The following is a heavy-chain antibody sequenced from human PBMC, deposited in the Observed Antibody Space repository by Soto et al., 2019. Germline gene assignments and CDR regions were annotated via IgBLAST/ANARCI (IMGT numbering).Heavy chain of an antibody. Sequence: VQLVESGGGLVQPGRSLRLSCSASGFTFSDFEMYWVRQAPGKGLDWVSFISYDGSNQYYAGSVKGRFTVSRDNSKNTLFLLMNSLRPEDTAVYFCARRTGTAPRFDYWGQGTLVTVSS. CDR1: GFTFSDFE. CDR3: ARRTGTAPRFDY. D-gene: IGHD1-7*01. V-gene: IGHV3-30-3*01. CDR2: ISYDGSNQ. J-gene: IGHJ4*02.